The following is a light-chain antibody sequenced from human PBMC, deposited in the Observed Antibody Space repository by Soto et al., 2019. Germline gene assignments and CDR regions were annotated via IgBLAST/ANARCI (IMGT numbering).Light chain of an antibody. CDR2: AAS. V-gene: IGKV1-39*01. J-gene: IGKJ1*01. Sequence: DIQMTQSPSSLSASVGDRVTIACRASQSTNKFLNWYQQKPGKPPKLLIYAASSLQSGVPSRFTGSGSGTDFTLTITNLQPEAFATYYCQPSSDTPWTFGQGTKVEIK. CDR3: QPSSDTPWT. CDR1: QSTNKF.